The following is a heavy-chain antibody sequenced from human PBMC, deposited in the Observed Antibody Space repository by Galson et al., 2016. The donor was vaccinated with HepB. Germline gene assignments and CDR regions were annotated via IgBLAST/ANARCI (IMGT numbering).Heavy chain of an antibody. CDR3: ARGGVGYCTSTSCQDYYYHGMAL. Sequence: SLRLSCAASGFPFTTYWMHWVRQAPGKGLVWVSRINTDGSSTDYADSVKGRFTISRDNAKNTLYLQMNSLGAEDTAVYYCARGGVGYCTSTSCQDYYYHGMALWGRGTAVTVSS. CDR2: INTDGSST. D-gene: IGHD2-2*03. J-gene: IGHJ6*04. CDR1: GFPFTTYW. V-gene: IGHV3-74*01.